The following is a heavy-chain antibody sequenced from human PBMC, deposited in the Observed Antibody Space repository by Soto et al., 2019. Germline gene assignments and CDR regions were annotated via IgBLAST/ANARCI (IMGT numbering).Heavy chain of an antibody. J-gene: IGHJ4*02. D-gene: IGHD6-6*01. CDR3: ARDLEYSRSSADY. CDR2: ISSSSGYI. Sequence: LRLSCTASGFTFSSYSMNWVRQAPGKGLEWVSSISSSSGYIYYADSVKGRFTISRDNAKNSLYLQMNSLRAEDTAVYYCARDLEYSRSSADYWGQGTLVTVSS. CDR1: GFTFSSYS. V-gene: IGHV3-21*01.